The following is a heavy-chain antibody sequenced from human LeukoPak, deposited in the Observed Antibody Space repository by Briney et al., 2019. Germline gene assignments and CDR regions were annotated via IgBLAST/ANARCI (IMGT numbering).Heavy chain of an antibody. CDR2: INPNSGDS. CDR3: ARGRVYCSGTSCYVTSVDN. D-gene: IGHD2-2*01. Sequence: ASAKVSCKASGYTFTGYYIHWVRQAPGQGLEWMGWINPNSGDSNHTQKFQGRVTMTRDTSISTAYMELSNLRSDDTAVYYCARGRVYCSGTSCYVTSVDNWGQGTLVTVSS. V-gene: IGHV1-2*02. J-gene: IGHJ4*02. CDR1: GYTFTGYY.